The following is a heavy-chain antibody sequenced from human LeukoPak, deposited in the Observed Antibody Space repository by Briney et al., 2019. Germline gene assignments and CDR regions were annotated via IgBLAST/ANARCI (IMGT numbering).Heavy chain of an antibody. V-gene: IGHV4-59*08. CDR2: IYYSGST. CDR3: ARTSRDGYNLKYFQH. Sequence: SETLSLNCTVSGGSISSYYWSWIRQPPGKGLEWIGYIYYSGSTNYNPSLKSRVTISVDTSKNQFSLKLSSVTAADTAVYYCARTSRDGYNLKYFQHWGQGTLVTVSS. CDR1: GGSISSYY. J-gene: IGHJ1*01. D-gene: IGHD5-24*01.